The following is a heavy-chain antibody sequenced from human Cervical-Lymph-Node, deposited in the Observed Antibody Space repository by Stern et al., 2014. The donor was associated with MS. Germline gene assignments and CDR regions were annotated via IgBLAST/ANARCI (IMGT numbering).Heavy chain of an antibody. CDR3: ARSPATPSGYDRFDY. Sequence: EVQLVQSGAEVKKPGESLKISCEASGYLFDDYWIGWVRQMSGRGLELVAIIFPRDSNTRYSPSVQGQVTISADKSISTASLQWSSLKASDPAMYYWARSPATPSGYDRFDYWGQGALVTVSS. CDR1: GYLFDDYW. J-gene: IGHJ4*02. V-gene: IGHV5-51*03. CDR2: IFPRDSNT. D-gene: IGHD5-12*01.